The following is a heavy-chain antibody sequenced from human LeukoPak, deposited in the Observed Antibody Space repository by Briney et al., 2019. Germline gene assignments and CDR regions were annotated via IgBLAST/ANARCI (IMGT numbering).Heavy chain of an antibody. D-gene: IGHD5-18*01. CDR1: GYTFTSYD. CDR3: ARSRGYSYDFDY. Sequence: ASVKVSCKASGYTFTSYDINWVRRATGQGLEWMGWMNPNSGNTGYAQKFQGRVTITRNTSISTAYMELSSLRSEDTAVYYCARSRGYSYDFDYWGQGTLATVSS. J-gene: IGHJ4*02. V-gene: IGHV1-8*03. CDR2: MNPNSGNT.